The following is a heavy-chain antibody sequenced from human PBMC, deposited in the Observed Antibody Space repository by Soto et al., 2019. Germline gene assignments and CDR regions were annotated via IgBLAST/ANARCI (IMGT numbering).Heavy chain of an antibody. V-gene: IGHV1-69*13. D-gene: IGHD3-16*01. CDR1: GGTFSSYA. J-gene: IGHJ4*02. Sequence: ASVKVSCKASGGTFSSYAISWVRQAPGQGLEWMGGIIPIFGTANYAQKFQGRVTITADESTSTAYMELSSLRSEDTAVYYCARVGGDGYNHFDYWGQGTLVTISS. CDR2: IIPIFGTA. CDR3: ARVGGDGYNHFDY.